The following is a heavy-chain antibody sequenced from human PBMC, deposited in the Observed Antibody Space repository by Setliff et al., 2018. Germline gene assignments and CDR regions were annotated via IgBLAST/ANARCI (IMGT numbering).Heavy chain of an antibody. V-gene: IGHV1-2*02. D-gene: IGHD6-19*01. J-gene: IGHJ3*02. CDR3: ARVGGYASAWHGIEAFDI. CDR1: GYIFTNYY. Sequence: ASVKVSCKTSGYIFTNYYIHWVRQAPGQGLEWMEWTNANTGGTREVQKFQGRVTMTRDTSIDTAYMEVNRLTYDDTAVYYCARVGGYASAWHGIEAFDIWGQGTKVTVSS. CDR2: TNANTGGT.